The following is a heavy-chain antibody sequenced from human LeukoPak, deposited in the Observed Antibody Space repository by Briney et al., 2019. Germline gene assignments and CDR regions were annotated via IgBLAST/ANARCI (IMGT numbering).Heavy chain of an antibody. CDR3: ARARRNRLWLADY. D-gene: IGHD5-18*01. V-gene: IGHV4-34*01. J-gene: IGHJ4*02. CDR2: INHSGST. CDR1: GGSFSGYY. Sequence: PSETLSLTCAVYGGSFSGYYWSWIRQPPGKGLEWIGEINHSGSTNYNPSLKSRVTISVDTSKNQFSLKLSSVTAADTAVYYCARARRNRLWLADYWGQGTLVTVSS.